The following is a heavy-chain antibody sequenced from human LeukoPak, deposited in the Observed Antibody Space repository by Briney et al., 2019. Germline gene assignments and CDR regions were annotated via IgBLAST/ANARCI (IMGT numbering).Heavy chain of an antibody. CDR3: ARDPGVRWLVGFDY. Sequence: PGRSLRLSCAASGFTFSSYGMHWVHQAPGKGLEWVADVWYDGTNKYYADSVKGRFTISRDNSKNTLYLQMNSLRAEDAAVYYCARDPGVRWLVGFDYWGQGTLVTVSS. D-gene: IGHD6-19*01. CDR2: VWYDGTNK. V-gene: IGHV3-33*01. CDR1: GFTFSSYG. J-gene: IGHJ4*02.